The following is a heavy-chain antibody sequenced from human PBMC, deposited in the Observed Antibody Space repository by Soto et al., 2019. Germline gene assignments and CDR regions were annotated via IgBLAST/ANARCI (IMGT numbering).Heavy chain of an antibody. J-gene: IGHJ2*01. CDR1: GFTVSSNY. D-gene: IGHD2-15*01. CDR2: IYSGGST. V-gene: IGHV3-66*01. Sequence: EVQLVESGGGLVQPGGSLRLSCAASGFTVSSNYMSWVRQAPGKGLEWVSVIYSGGSTYYADSVKGRFTISRDNSKNTLYLQRNSRRAEDTAVYYCAGGSRDCSGGSCYSYWYFDLWGRGTLVTVSS. CDR3: AGGSRDCSGGSCYSYWYFDL.